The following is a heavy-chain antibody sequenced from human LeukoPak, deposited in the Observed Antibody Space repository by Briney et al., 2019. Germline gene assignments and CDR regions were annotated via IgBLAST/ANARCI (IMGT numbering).Heavy chain of an antibody. V-gene: IGHV5-51*01. Sequence: GESLQISCQGSGYIFTSYWIGWVRQMPGKDLEPMVIIYPGDSDTRYSTSFQGQVTISADKSISTAYLQWSSLKASDTAMYYCARRGLYGSGTYYADYWGQGTLLTVSS. J-gene: IGHJ4*02. CDR1: GYIFTSYW. D-gene: IGHD3-10*01. CDR2: IYPGDSDT. CDR3: ARRGLYGSGTYYADY.